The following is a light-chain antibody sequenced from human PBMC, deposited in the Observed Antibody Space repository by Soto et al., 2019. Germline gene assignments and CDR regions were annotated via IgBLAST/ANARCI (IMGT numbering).Light chain of an antibody. J-gene: IGKJ1*01. V-gene: IGKV3-20*01. CDR1: QRVTNSY. Sequence: EIVLTQSPGTLSLSPGERATLSCRASQRVTNSYLAWYQQKPGQAPRLLIFGASSRATGIPDRFSGSGSGTDFTLTISSLEPEDFALYFCHQYGTSPRTFGPGTKVDIK. CDR2: GAS. CDR3: HQYGTSPRT.